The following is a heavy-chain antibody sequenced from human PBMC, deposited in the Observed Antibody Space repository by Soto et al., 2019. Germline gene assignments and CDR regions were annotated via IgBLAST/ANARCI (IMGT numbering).Heavy chain of an antibody. J-gene: IGHJ4*02. Sequence: SETLSLTCTVSGGSISSYYWSWIRQPPGKGLEWIGYIYHSGITSYSPSLKSRVTISADRSNNQFSLRLSSVTAADTAVYYCARVAGSSRGYFDYWGQGTLVTV. CDR2: IYHSGIT. CDR3: ARVAGSSRGYFDY. D-gene: IGHD6-6*01. CDR1: GGSISSYY. V-gene: IGHV4-59*12.